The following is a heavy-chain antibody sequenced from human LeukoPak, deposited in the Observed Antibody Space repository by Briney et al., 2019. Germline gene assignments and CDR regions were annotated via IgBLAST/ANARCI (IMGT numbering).Heavy chain of an antibody. CDR1: GFTFSGYW. J-gene: IGHJ4*02. Sequence: GGSLRLSCAASGFTFSGYWMHWVRQAPGKGLVWVSRIKSDGSSTTYADSVKGRFTISRDNAKNSLYLQMNSLRAEDTAVYYCATGYCSSTSCFRWGQGTLVTVSS. CDR3: ATGYCSSTSCFR. CDR2: IKSDGSST. V-gene: IGHV3-74*01. D-gene: IGHD2-2*01.